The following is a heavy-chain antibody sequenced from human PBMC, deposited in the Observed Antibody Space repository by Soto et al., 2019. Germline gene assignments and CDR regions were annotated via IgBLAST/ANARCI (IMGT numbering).Heavy chain of an antibody. V-gene: IGHV4-34*01. CDR3: AVTETYNWFDP. CDR2: IHHSGIS. Sequence: QVQLQQWGAGLLKPSETLSLTCTVSGGSLSDSFWNWIRQPPGKGLEWIGKIHHSGISNYNPSLKRRVTMSVDTSKNQFSLKMPSVTAADTAVYYCAVTETYNWFDPWGQGTLVTVSS. J-gene: IGHJ5*02. CDR1: GGSLSDSF.